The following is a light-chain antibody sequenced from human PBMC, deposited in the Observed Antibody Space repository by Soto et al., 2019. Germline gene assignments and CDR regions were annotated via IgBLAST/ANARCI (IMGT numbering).Light chain of an antibody. V-gene: IGKV3-11*01. J-gene: IGKJ4*01. CDR2: GAS. Sequence: ETVTTQSPATLSVSPGERVILSCRTSQSVSTNLAWYPQKPGRAPRLLIYGASNRETGIPARFSGSGSGTECTRTISSLEPEDFEVYYCQQRSNWLLTFGEGTQVDIK. CDR3: QQRSNWLLT. CDR1: QSVSTN.